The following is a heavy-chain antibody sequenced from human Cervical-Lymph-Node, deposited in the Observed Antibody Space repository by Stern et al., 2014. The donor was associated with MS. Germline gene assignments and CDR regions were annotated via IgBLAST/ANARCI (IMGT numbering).Heavy chain of an antibody. CDR2: IIPMDDIT. CDR1: GGTFDSHG. Sequence: QVQLVQSGPEVKKPGSSVKVSCKASGGTFDSHGISWVRQAPGQGLEWMGRIIPMDDITNYAQKFQGRVPFMAEQTPSPVSLYLDSLRPEDPAPYYCARIPLILGAPSTTLPDYWGQGPLVTVSS. D-gene: IGHD1-1*01. CDR3: ARIPLILGAPSTTLPDY. J-gene: IGHJ4*02. V-gene: IGHV1-69*09.